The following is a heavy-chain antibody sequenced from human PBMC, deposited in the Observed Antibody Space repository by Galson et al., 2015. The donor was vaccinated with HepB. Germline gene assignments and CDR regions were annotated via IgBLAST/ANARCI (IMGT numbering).Heavy chain of an antibody. CDR1: GYTFTGYH. CDR3: ARDLSSGGGPNWFDP. Sequence: SVKVSCKASGYTFTGYHMHWVRQAPGQGLEWMGRINPNSGGTNYAQKFQGRVTMTRDTPISTAYMELSRLRPDDTAVYYCARDLSSGGGPNWFDPWGQGTLVTVSS. V-gene: IGHV1-2*06. J-gene: IGHJ5*02. D-gene: IGHD6-19*01. CDR2: INPNSGGT.